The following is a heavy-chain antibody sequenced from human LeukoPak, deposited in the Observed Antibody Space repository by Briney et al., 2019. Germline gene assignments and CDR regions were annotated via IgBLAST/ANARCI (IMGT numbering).Heavy chain of an antibody. Sequence: GGSLRLSCAASGFTFDDYAMSWVRQAPGKGLEWVSDINWNGVSTGYVDSVKGRFTISRDNAENSLYLQMNSLRAEDTALYYCARVGHGGATFSPGDVWGQGTTVIVSS. CDR3: ARVGHGGATFSPGDV. V-gene: IGHV3-20*04. D-gene: IGHD1-26*01. J-gene: IGHJ6*02. CDR1: GFTFDDYA. CDR2: INWNGVST.